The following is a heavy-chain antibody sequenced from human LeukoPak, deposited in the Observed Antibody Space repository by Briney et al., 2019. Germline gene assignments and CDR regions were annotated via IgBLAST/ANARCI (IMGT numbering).Heavy chain of an antibody. CDR1: GYTFTTYA. Sequence: ASVNVSCKASGYTFTTYAMHWVRQAPGQRLEWMGWIYAGNGNTKYSQKFQARVTITRDTSASTAYMELSSLRSEDTAVYYCARDPIGSRWPYYFDYWGQGTLVTVSS. V-gene: IGHV1-3*01. J-gene: IGHJ4*02. CDR2: IYAGNGNT. D-gene: IGHD6-13*01. CDR3: ARDPIGSRWPYYFDY.